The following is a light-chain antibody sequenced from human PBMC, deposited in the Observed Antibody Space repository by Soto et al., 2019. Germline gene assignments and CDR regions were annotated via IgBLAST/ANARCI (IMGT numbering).Light chain of an antibody. J-gene: IGLJ7*01. V-gene: IGLV2-23*02. CDR2: EVS. CDR1: SSDVGSHNL. CDR3: CSYGGSRAV. Sequence: QSALTQPASVSGSPGQSITISCTGTSSDVGSHNLVSWYQQHPGQAPKLMIYEVSKRPLGVSTRFSASKSVNTASLTISGLQAEDEADYYCCSYGGSRAVFGGGTQLTVL.